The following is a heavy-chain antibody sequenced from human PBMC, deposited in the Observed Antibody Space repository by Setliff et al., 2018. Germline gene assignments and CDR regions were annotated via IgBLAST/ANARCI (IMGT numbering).Heavy chain of an antibody. CDR3: APEGVAIYDYHYYYYMDV. CDR2: INAGNGNT. J-gene: IGHJ6*03. V-gene: IGHV1-3*01. D-gene: IGHD3-16*01. CDR1: GYTFTSYA. Sequence: GASVKVSCKASGYTFTSYAMHWVRQAPGQRLEWMGWINAGNGNTKYSQKFQDRVTITRDTSASTAYMELSSLRSEDTAVYYCAPEGVAIYDYHYYYYMDVWGKGTRGTV.